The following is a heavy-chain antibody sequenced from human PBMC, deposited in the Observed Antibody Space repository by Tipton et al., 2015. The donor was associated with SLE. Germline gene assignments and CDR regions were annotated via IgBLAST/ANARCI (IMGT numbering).Heavy chain of an antibody. CDR1: GFTFSSYW. D-gene: IGHD6-13*01. Sequence: SLRLSCAAPGFTFSSYWMHWVRQAPGKGLVWVSRINSDGSSTSYADSVKGRFTISRDNAKNTLYLQMNSLRAEDTAVYYCAKSWKTAGPPPDSWGQGTLFTVSS. J-gene: IGHJ4*02. CDR2: INSDGSST. CDR3: AKSWKTAGPPPDS. V-gene: IGHV3-74*01.